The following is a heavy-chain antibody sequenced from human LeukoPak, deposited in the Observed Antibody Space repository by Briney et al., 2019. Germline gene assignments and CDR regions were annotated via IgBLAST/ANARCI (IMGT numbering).Heavy chain of an antibody. Sequence: EASVKVSCKASGYTFTSYGISWVRQAPGQGLEWMGWISAYNGNTNYAQKLQGRVTMTTDTSTSTAYMELRSLRSDDTAVYYCARDVDRYYDFWSGYGCGMDVWGQGTTVTVSS. V-gene: IGHV1-18*01. CDR1: GYTFTSYG. J-gene: IGHJ6*02. CDR3: ARDVDRYYDFWSGYGCGMDV. D-gene: IGHD3-3*01. CDR2: ISAYNGNT.